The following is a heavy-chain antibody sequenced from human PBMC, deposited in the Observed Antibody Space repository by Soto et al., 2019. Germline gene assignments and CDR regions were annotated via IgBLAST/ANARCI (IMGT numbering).Heavy chain of an antibody. CDR2: IYSGGDT. CDR1: GFTVSSNY. J-gene: IGHJ4*02. D-gene: IGHD3-22*01. Sequence: PGGSLRLSCAASGFTVSSNYMSWVRQAPGKGLEWVSVIYSGGDTYCADSVKGRFTISRDNSKNTVYLQMNSLRAEDTAVYYCAKDTYYHDSSGYYIFDYRAQGTLVTGSS. CDR3: AKDTYYHDSSGYYIFDY. V-gene: IGHV3-53*05.